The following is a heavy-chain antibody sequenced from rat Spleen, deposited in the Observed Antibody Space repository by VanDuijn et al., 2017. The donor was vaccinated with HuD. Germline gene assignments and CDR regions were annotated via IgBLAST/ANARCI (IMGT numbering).Heavy chain of an antibody. CDR1: GFSLTSYG. CDR2: IWGDGST. Sequence: QVQLKESGPGLVQRSQTLSLTCTVPGFSLTSYGVTWVRQPPGKGLEWMGGIWGDGSTNSKSALKSRLSISRETSKTQVFLKMNSLQTEDTAMYFCTRAGYGGYTAWGQGFMVTVSS. D-gene: IGHD1-11*01. CDR3: TRAGYGGYTA. J-gene: IGHJ2*01. V-gene: IGHV2-13*01.